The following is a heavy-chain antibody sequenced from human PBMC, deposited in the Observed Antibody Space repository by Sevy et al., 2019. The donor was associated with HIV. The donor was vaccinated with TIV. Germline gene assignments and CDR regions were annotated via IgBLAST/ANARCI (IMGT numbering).Heavy chain of an antibody. CDR1: GGSISSYY. CDR3: ARGRWEGCSSGWYDY. V-gene: IGHV4-59*01. CDR2: IYYSGST. J-gene: IGHJ4*02. D-gene: IGHD6-19*01. Sequence: SETLSLTCTVSGGSISSYYWTWIRQPPGKGLEWIGYIYYSGSTDYNPSLKSRVTISVDTSKNQFSLNLTSVTAADTAVYYCARGRWEGCSSGWYDYWGQGTLVTVSS.